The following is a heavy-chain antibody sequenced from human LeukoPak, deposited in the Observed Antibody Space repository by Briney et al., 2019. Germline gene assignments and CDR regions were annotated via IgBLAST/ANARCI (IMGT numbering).Heavy chain of an antibody. D-gene: IGHD6-19*01. Sequence: ASVKVSCKASGYTFTGYYMHWVRQAPGQGLEWMGWISAYNGNTNYAQKLQGRVTMTTDTSTSTAYMELRSLRSDDTAVYYCARGKEEQWLDLGYWGQGTLVTVSS. CDR1: GYTFTGYY. CDR2: ISAYNGNT. CDR3: ARGKEEQWLDLGY. V-gene: IGHV1-18*04. J-gene: IGHJ4*02.